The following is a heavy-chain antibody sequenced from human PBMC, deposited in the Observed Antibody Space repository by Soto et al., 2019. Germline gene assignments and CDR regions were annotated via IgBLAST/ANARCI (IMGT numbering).Heavy chain of an antibody. V-gene: IGHV4-31*03. CDR2: IYYSGST. CDR3: AREPVI. D-gene: IGHD3-10*01. Sequence: SDTLSQTSTVAGGSIRRGLYYWSWIRQHPGKGLEWIGYIYYSGSTYYNPSLKSRVTISVDTSKNQFSLKLSSVTAADTAVYYCAREPVIWGQGTLVTVS. CDR1: GGSIRRGLYY. J-gene: IGHJ4*02.